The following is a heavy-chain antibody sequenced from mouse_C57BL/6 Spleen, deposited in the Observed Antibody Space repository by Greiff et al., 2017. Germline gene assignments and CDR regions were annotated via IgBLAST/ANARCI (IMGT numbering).Heavy chain of an antibody. D-gene: IGHD2-5*01. J-gene: IGHJ4*01. CDR3: ARGSNYDWDAMDY. CDR2: IDPSDSET. Sequence: QVQLQQPGAELVRPGSSVKLSCKASGYTFTSYWMHWVKQRPIQGLEWIGNIDPSDSETHSNQKFKDKATLTVDKSSSTAYMQLSSLTSEDSAVYYCARGSNYDWDAMDYGGQGTSGTVSS. V-gene: IGHV1-52*01. CDR1: GYTFTSYW.